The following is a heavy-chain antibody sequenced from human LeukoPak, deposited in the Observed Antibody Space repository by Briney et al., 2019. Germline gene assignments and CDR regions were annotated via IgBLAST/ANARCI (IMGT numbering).Heavy chain of an antibody. V-gene: IGHV3-74*01. Sequence: GGSLRLSCAASGFTLSGYWMYWVRQATGKGLVWVSLINSDGSRTNYADSVKGRFTISRDNAKNTLYLQVNSLRAHDSAVYYCARHLGTYSDHWGQGTLVTVSS. D-gene: IGHD7-27*01. J-gene: IGHJ4*02. CDR2: INSDGSRT. CDR1: GFTLSGYW. CDR3: ARHLGTYSDH.